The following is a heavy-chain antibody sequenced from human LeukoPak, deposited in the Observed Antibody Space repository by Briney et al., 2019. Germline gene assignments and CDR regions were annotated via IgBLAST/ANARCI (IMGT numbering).Heavy chain of an antibody. CDR1: GFTFSSYE. CDR2: ISSSGSTI. CDR3: ARDQSRGFDP. J-gene: IGHJ5*02. V-gene: IGHV3-48*03. Sequence: PGGSLRLSCAASGFTFSSYEMNWVRQAPGKGLEWVSYISSSGSTIYYADSVKGRFTISRDNAKNSLYLQMNSLRAEDTAVYYCARDQSRGFDPWGQGTLVTVSS.